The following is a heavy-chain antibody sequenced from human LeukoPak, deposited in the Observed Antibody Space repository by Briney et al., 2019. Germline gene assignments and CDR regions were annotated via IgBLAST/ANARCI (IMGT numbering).Heavy chain of an antibody. CDR1: GYTLTELS. CDR3: ATDHPGVGYNTVGYYMDV. J-gene: IGHJ6*03. D-gene: IGHD5-24*01. Sequence: ASVKVSCKVSGYTLTELSMHWVRQAPGKGLEWMGGFDPEDGETIYAQKFQGRVTMTEDTSTDTAYMELSSLRSEDTAVYYCATDHPGVGYNTVGYYMDVWGKGTTVTVSS. CDR2: FDPEDGET. V-gene: IGHV1-24*01.